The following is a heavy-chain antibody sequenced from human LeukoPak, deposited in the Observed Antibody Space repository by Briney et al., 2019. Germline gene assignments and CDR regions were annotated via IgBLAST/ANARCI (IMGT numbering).Heavy chain of an antibody. D-gene: IGHD3-10*01. J-gene: IGHJ5*02. Sequence: GESLKISCKGSGYSFTSYWIGWVRQMPGKGLEWMGITYPGDSDTRYSPSFQGQVTISADKSISTAYLQWSSLKASDTAMYYCARLLYYYGSGSYRNWFDPWGQGTLVTVSS. V-gene: IGHV5-51*01. CDR1: GYSFTSYW. CDR2: TYPGDSDT. CDR3: ARLLYYYGSGSYRNWFDP.